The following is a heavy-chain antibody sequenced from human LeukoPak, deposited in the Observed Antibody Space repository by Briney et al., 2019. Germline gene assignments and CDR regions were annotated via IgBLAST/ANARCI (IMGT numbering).Heavy chain of an antibody. CDR2: IIPIFGTV. CDR3: ARLKQGEGIGAFDI. J-gene: IGHJ3*02. Sequence: SVKVSCKASGGTLSNYAINWVRQAPGQGLEWMGEIIPIFGTVHYAQKFQGRVTITADESTTTAYMELSSLRSEDTAVYYCARLKQGEGIGAFDIWGQGTMVTVSS. D-gene: IGHD3-16*01. CDR1: GGTLSNYA. V-gene: IGHV1-69*13.